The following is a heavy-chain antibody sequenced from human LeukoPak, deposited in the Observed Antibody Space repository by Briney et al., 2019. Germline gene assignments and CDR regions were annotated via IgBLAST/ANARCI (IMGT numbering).Heavy chain of an antibody. CDR3: ARLARYCTSANCYYLDY. D-gene: IGHD2-15*01. CDR1: GYSFTSYW. CDR2: IYPTDSDT. J-gene: IGHJ4*02. Sequence: GESLKISCKGSGYSFTSYWIVWLRQMPGKGLEWMGLIYPTDSDTRYSPSSQGQVTISVDKSITTAYLQWSSLEASDTAMYYCARLARYCTSANCYYLDYWGQGTLVTVSS. V-gene: IGHV5-51*01.